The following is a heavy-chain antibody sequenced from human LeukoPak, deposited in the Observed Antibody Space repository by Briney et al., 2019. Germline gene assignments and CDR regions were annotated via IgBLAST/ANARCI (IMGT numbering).Heavy chain of an antibody. Sequence: GGTLRLSCAASGFTFSNPWMSWVRQAPGKGLEWGGRIKTKTDGGTTDYAAPVKGRFTISRDDSKNTLYLQMNSLKTEDTAVYYCTTDSNGGLDYWGQGTLVTVSS. CDR1: GFTFSNPW. CDR3: TTDSNGGLDY. J-gene: IGHJ4*02. V-gene: IGHV3-15*01. CDR2: IKTKTDGGTT. D-gene: IGHD3-16*01.